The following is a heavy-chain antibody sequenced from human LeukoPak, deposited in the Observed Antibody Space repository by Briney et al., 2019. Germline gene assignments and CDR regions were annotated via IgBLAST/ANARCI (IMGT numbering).Heavy chain of an antibody. J-gene: IGHJ4*02. CDR2: IYYSGST. CDR1: GGSISSYY. V-gene: IGHV4-59*01. D-gene: IGHD1-26*01. Sequence: SETLSLTCTVSGGSISSYYWSWIRQPPGKGLEWIGYIYYSGSTNYNPSLKSRVTISVDTSKNQFSLKLSSVTAADTAVYYCARHLWVGATIGGIDYWGQGTLVTVSS. CDR3: ARHLWVGATIGGIDY.